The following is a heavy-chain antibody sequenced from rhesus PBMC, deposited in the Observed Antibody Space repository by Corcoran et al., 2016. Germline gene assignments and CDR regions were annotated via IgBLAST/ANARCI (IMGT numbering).Heavy chain of an antibody. J-gene: IGHJ6*01. D-gene: IGHD6-13*01. Sequence: DVQLVESGGGLVKPGGSLRLSCVASGFTFSSYEMHWVRQAPGKGLEWVSFISESGGTIYYADSVKGRFTISRDNAKNSLFLQMTSLRAEDTAVYYCTRAGPFFGLDSWGQGVVVTVSS. V-gene: IGHV3-100*02. CDR3: TRAGPFFGLDS. CDR1: GFTFSSYE. CDR2: ISESGGTI.